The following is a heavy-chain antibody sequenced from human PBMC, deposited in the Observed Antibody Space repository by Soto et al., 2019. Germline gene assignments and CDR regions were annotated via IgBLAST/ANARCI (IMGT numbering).Heavy chain of an antibody. CDR2: IYYSGST. CDR1: GGSISSGDYY. D-gene: IGHD3-22*01. Sequence: QVQLQESGPGLVKPSQTLSLTCTVSGGSISSGDYYWSWIRQPPGKGLEWIGYIYYSGSTYYNLSLRSRVTISVDTSKNQFSLRLSAVTAADTAVYYCASAHYYDLPPPYDYVMDVWGQGTTVTVSS. J-gene: IGHJ6*02. V-gene: IGHV4-30-4*01. CDR3: ASAHYYDLPPPYDYVMDV.